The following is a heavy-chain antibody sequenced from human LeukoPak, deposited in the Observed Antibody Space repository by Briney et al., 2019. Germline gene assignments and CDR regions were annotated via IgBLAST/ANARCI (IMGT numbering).Heavy chain of an antibody. Sequence: PGGSLRLSCAVSGFTFSSYSMNWVRQAPGKGLEWVSYISTSSSTIYYADSVKGRFTISRDNAKNSLSLQMNSLRAEDTAMYYCARRGCLGSCYSPPDYWGQGTLVTVSS. CDR1: GFTFSSYS. CDR3: ARRGCLGSCYSPPDY. CDR2: ISTSSSTI. D-gene: IGHD2-15*01. V-gene: IGHV3-48*04. J-gene: IGHJ4*02.